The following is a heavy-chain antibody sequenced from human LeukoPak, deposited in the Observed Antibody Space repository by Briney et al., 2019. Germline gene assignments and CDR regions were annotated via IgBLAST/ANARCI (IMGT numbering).Heavy chain of an antibody. J-gene: IGHJ4*02. Sequence: AGGSLRLSCAASGFIVSSNYMSWVRQAPGKGLEWVSVIYSGGSTYYADSVKGRFTISRDNSKNTLYLQMNSLRAGDTAVYYCARVRSMVRGVIITAYYFDYWGQGTLVTVSS. CDR1: GFIVSSNY. CDR2: IYSGGST. CDR3: ARVRSMVRGVIITAYYFDY. D-gene: IGHD3-10*01. V-gene: IGHV3-66*01.